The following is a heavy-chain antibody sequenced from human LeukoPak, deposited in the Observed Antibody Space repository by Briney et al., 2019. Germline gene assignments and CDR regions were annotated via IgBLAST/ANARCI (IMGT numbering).Heavy chain of an antibody. J-gene: IGHJ4*02. D-gene: IGHD4-17*01. CDR3: ARGIGDYPFWDY. CDR1: GGSISSGDYY. CDR2: IYYSGST. V-gene: IGHV4-30-4*01. Sequence: PSETLSLTCTVSGGSISSGDYYWSWIRQPPGKGLEWIGYIYYSGSTYYNPSLKSRVTISLDTSRNQFSLKLNSVTAADTAVYYCARGIGDYPFWDYWGQGTLVTVSS.